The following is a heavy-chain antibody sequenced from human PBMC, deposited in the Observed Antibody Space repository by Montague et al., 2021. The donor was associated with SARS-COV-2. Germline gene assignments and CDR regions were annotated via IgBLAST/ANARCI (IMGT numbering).Heavy chain of an antibody. D-gene: IGHD2-2*03. CDR1: GFTFSSYA. Sequence: SWSLSCAASGFTFSSYAMHWVRQAPGKGLEWVAVISYDGSNKYYADSVKGRFTISRDNSKNTLYLQMNSLRAEDTAVYYCASPDPVDTVFDYWGQGTLVTVSS. V-gene: IGHV3-30-3*01. J-gene: IGHJ4*02. CDR3: ASPDPVDTVFDY. CDR2: ISYDGSNK.